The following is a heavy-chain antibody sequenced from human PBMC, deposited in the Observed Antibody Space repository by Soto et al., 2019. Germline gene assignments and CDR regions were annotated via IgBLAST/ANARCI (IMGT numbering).Heavy chain of an antibody. CDR2: INSDGSST. V-gene: IGHV3-74*01. J-gene: IGHJ3*02. CDR1: GFTFSSYW. D-gene: IGHD2-2*01. Sequence: GGSLRLSCAASGFTFSSYWMHWVHQAPGKGLVWVSRINSDGSSTSYADSVKGRFTISRDNAKNTLYLQMNSLRAEDTAVYYCARAFYCSSTSCYAFDIWGQGTMVTVSS. CDR3: ARAFYCSSTSCYAFDI.